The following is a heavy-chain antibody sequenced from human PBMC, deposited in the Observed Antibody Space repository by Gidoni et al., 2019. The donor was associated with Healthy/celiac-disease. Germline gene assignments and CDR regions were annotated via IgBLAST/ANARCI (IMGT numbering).Heavy chain of an antibody. D-gene: IGHD6-6*01. J-gene: IGHJ4*02. CDR3: ARVDSSSSLGIDY. Sequence: GRVTMTRDTSISTAYMELSRLRSDDTAVYYCARVDSSSSLGIDYWGQGTLVTVSS. V-gene: IGHV1-2*02.